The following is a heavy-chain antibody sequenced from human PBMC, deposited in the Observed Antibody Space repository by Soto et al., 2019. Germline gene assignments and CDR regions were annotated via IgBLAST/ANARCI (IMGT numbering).Heavy chain of an antibody. V-gene: IGHV4-4*02. CDR2: IFPDGDT. D-gene: IGHD2-8*02. CDR1: GASIGSGGW. J-gene: IGHJ5*02. CDR3: ARHEGWTGPDQ. Sequence: QVHLQESGPGLVKPSETLSLTCAVSGASIGSGGWWSWVRQPPGKGLEWVAEIFPDGDTNYSPSLKSRVTISVEKSQNQFSLNFYSVTAADTAVYYCARHEGWTGPDQWGQGTLVTVSS.